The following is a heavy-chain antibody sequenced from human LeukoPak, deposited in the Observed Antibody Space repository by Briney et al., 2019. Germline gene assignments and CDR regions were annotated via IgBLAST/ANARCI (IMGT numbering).Heavy chain of an antibody. CDR1: GYSISSGYY. J-gene: IGHJ6*03. CDR3: ARVAMVYATRGYYYMDV. Sequence: SETLSLTCAVSGYSISSGYYWGWIRQPPGKGLEWIGSIYHSGSTYYNPSLKSRVTISVDTSKNQFSPKLSSVIAADTAVYYCARVAMVYATRGYYYMDVWGKGTTVTVSS. CDR2: IYHSGST. D-gene: IGHD2-8*01. V-gene: IGHV4-38-2*01.